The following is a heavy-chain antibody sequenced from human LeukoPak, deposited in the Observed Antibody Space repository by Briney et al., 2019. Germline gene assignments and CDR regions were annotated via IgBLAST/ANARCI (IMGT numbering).Heavy chain of an antibody. CDR1: GGSISSSGYY. Sequence: PSETLSLTCTVSGGSISSSGYYRGWIRQPPGKGLEWIASIYYSGSTYYNPSLKSRVTISVDTSKNQLSLKLSSLTAADTAVYYCARHEYSGSYYGLSWFDPWGQGTLVTVPS. D-gene: IGHD1-26*01. CDR2: IYYSGST. V-gene: IGHV4-39*01. CDR3: ARHEYSGSYYGLSWFDP. J-gene: IGHJ5*02.